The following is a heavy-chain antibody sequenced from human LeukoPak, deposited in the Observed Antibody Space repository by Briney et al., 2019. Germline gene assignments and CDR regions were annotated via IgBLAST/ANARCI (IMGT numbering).Heavy chain of an antibody. Sequence: GGSLRLSCAASGFTFSSYSMNWVRQAPGKGLEWVSSISSSSSYIYYADSVKGRFTISRDNAKNSPYLQMNSLRAEDTALYYCARDAPYSSGWYGDGFDYWGQGTLVTVSS. J-gene: IGHJ4*02. D-gene: IGHD6-19*01. CDR2: ISSSSSYI. CDR3: ARDAPYSSGWYGDGFDY. V-gene: IGHV3-21*04. CDR1: GFTFSSYS.